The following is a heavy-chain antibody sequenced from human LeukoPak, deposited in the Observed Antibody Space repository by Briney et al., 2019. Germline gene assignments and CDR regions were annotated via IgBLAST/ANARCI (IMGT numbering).Heavy chain of an antibody. V-gene: IGHV4-31*03. CDR3: ARAKAEGRFGWFDP. J-gene: IGHJ5*02. D-gene: IGHD3-10*01. CDR2: IYYSGST. Sequence: SETLSLTCTVSGGSISSGGYYWSWIRQHPGKGLEWIGYIYYSGSTYYNPSLKSRVTISVDTSKNQFSLKLSSVTAADTAVYYCARAKAEGRFGWFDPWARGPLVTVPS. CDR1: GGSISSGGYY.